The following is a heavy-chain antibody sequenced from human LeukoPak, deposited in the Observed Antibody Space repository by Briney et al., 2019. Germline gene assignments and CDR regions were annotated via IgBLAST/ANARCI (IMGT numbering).Heavy chain of an antibody. CDR2: IYYSGST. V-gene: IGHV4-39*07. D-gene: IGHD6-6*01. CDR3: ARGSPSVLAPDY. J-gene: IGHJ4*02. Sequence: SETLSLTCTVSGGSFSSSSYYWGWIRQPPGKGLEWIGSIYYSGSTYYNPSLKSRVTISVDTSKNQFSLKLSSVTAADTAVYYCARGSPSVLAPDYWGQGTLVTVSS. CDR1: GGSFSSSSYY.